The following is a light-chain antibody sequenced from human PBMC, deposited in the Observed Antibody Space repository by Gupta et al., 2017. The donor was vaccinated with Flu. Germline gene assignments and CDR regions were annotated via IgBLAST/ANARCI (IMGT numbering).Light chain of an antibody. CDR1: QNVNNN. V-gene: IGKV3-15*01. Sequence: EVVLPQSPATLSVPPGGRVSLSCRASQNVNNNLAWYQQKPGHASRLLIYSASSRATGVPGRFSGAGSGTDFTLTVSGLQSEDSAIYYCQQYNRWPPLTFGGETKLEI. CDR2: SAS. CDR3: QQYNRWPPLT. J-gene: IGKJ4*01.